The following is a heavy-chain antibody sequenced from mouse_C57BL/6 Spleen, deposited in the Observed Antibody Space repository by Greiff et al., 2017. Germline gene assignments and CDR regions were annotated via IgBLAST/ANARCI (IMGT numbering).Heavy chain of an antibody. Sequence: QVQLQQPGAELVKPGASVKLSCKASGYTFTSYWMHWVKQRPGQGLEWIGMIHPNSGSTNYNEKFKSKSTLTVDKSSSTAYMQLSSLTSDDSAVYYGARVGLPFMDYWGQGTSVTVSS. CDR1: GYTFTSYW. D-gene: IGHD3-1*01. CDR2: IHPNSGST. J-gene: IGHJ4*01. V-gene: IGHV1-64*01. CDR3: ARVGLPFMDY.